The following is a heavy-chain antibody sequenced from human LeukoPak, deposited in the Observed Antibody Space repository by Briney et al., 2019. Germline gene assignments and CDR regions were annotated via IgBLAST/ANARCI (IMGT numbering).Heavy chain of an antibody. J-gene: IGHJ4*02. V-gene: IGHV3-43*02. CDR1: GFNFDECA. D-gene: IGHD1-26*01. Sequence: PGGSLRLSCAASGFNFDECAMYWVRQAPGKGLEWVTLISGDGGTTSYADSVKGRFTISRDNSENSLNLQMKSLRSEDTALYYCAKARRSGTHYSDFDFWGQGTLVTVSS. CDR2: ISGDGGTT. CDR3: AKARRSGTHYSDFDF.